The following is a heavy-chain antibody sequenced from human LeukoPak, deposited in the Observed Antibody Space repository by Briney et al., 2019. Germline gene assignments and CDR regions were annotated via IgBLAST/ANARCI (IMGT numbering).Heavy chain of an antibody. J-gene: IGHJ4*02. D-gene: IGHD3-3*01. CDR1: GGSFSGYY. CDR2: INHSGST. Sequence: PPETLSLTCAVYGGSFSGYYWSWIRQPPGKGLEWIGEINHSGSTNYNPSLKSRVTISVDTSKNQFSLKLSSVTAADTAVYYCARGRSPRYYDFWSGYPFFDYWGQGTLVTVSS. V-gene: IGHV4-34*01. CDR3: ARGRSPRYYDFWSGYPFFDY.